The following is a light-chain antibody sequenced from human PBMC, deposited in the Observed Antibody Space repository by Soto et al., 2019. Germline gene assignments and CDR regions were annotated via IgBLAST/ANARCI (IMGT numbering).Light chain of an antibody. J-gene: IGKJ4*01. V-gene: IGKV3-20*01. Sequence: EIVLTQSPGTLSLSPGERATLSCRASQSVSSNYLAWYQQRPGQAPRLLIYDASRRATGIPDRFSGSGSGTEFTLIISSLQSEDFAVYYCHQNNERPLVTFGGGTKVEIK. CDR2: DAS. CDR1: QSVSSNY. CDR3: HQNNERPLVT.